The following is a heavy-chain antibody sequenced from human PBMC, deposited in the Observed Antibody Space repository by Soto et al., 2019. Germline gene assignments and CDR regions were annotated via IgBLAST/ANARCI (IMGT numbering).Heavy chain of an antibody. CDR1: GGSISSYY. J-gene: IGHJ4*02. CDR2: IYYSGST. Sequence: SETLSLTCTVSGGSISSYYWSWIRQPPGKGLEWIGYIYYSGSTNYNPSLKSRVTISVDTSKNQFSLKLSSVTAADTAVYYCARERVGAIDYWGQGTLVTVSS. V-gene: IGHV4-59*01. CDR3: ARERVGAIDY. D-gene: IGHD1-26*01.